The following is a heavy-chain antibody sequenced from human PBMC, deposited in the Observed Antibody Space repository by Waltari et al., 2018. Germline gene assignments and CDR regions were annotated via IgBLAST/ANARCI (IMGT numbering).Heavy chain of an antibody. Sequence: QVQLVESGGGVVQPGRSLRLSCAASGFTFSSYALPWVRQAPGKGLEWGAVISYDRSNKYYAESVRCRVTISRDNSKYTLYLHMNRLRAEDTAVYYCARDGSRRGSALYNGFDPWGQGTLVTVSS. CDR3: ARDGSRRGSALYNGFDP. CDR1: GFTFSSYA. D-gene: IGHD3-10*01. CDR2: ISYDRSNK. V-gene: IGHV3-30-3*01. J-gene: IGHJ5*02.